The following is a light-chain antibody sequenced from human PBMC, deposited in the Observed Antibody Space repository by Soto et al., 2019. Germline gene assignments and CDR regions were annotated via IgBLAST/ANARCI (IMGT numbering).Light chain of an antibody. CDR1: QSVSSY. CDR2: DAS. J-gene: IGKJ1*01. V-gene: IGKV3D-15*01. CDR3: LQYNNWPPT. Sequence: ETVMTQSPATLSVSPGERATLSCRASQSVSSYLAWYQQKPGQAPRLLIYDASNRATGIPARFSGSGSGTEFTLTISSLQSEDFAFYFCLQYNNWPPTFGQGTKVDIK.